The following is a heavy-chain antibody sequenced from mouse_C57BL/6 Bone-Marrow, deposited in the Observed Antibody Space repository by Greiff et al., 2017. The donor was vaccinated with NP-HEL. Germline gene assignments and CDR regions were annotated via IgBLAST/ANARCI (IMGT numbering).Heavy chain of an antibody. CDR3: ARRGIYYYGSYYFDY. D-gene: IGHD1-1*01. Sequence: EVKLVESGGDLVKPGGSLKLSCAASGFTFSSYGMSWVRQTPDKRLEWVATISSGGSYTYYPDSVKGRFTISRDNAKNTLYLQMSSLKSEDTAMYYCARRGIYYYGSYYFDYWGQGTTLTVSS. V-gene: IGHV5-6*02. CDR2: ISSGGSYT. CDR1: GFTFSSYG. J-gene: IGHJ2*01.